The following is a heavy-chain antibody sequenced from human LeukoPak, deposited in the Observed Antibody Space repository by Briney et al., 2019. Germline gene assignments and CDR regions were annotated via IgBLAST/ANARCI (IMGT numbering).Heavy chain of an antibody. CDR1: GFTFSSYD. CDR2: IGTAGDT. J-gene: IGHJ4*02. Sequence: PGGSLRLSCAASGFTFSSYDMHWVRQATGKGLEWVSAIGTAGDTYYPGSVKGRFTISRENAQNSLYLQINSLRAGDTAVYYCARGSFYGDYGLDYWGQGTLVTVSS. D-gene: IGHD4-17*01. V-gene: IGHV3-13*01. CDR3: ARGSFYGDYGLDY.